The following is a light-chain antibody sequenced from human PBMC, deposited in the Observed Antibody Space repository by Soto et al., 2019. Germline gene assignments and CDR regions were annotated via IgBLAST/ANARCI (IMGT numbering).Light chain of an antibody. V-gene: IGKV1-39*01. Sequence: DIQMTKSPSSLSASVGDRVTITCRASQSISSYLNWYQQKPGKAPKLLIYTASSLQSGVPSRFSGSGAGTDFTLTISSLQPEDFATYYCQQSYSTPFPFGPGTKVDIK. CDR2: TAS. CDR1: QSISSY. J-gene: IGKJ3*01. CDR3: QQSYSTPFP.